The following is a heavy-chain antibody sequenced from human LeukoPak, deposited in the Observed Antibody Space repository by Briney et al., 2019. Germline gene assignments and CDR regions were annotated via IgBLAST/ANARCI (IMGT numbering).Heavy chain of an antibody. CDR1: GFTFDDYA. V-gene: IGHV3-9*01. Sequence: TGGSLRLSCAASGFTFDDYAMHWVRQAPGKGLEWVSGISWNSGSIGYADSVKGRFTISRDNAKNSLYLQMNSLRAEDTAVYYCAKDTSSGWYEDYWGQGTLVTVSS. D-gene: IGHD6-19*01. CDR3: AKDTSSGWYEDY. J-gene: IGHJ4*02. CDR2: ISWNSGSI.